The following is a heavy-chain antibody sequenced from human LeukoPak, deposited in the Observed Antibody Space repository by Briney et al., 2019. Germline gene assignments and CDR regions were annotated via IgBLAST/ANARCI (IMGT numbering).Heavy chain of an antibody. J-gene: IGHJ4*02. CDR3: ATYYYASGSSD. CDR1: GFIFSDYS. Sequence: GSLRLSCAASGFIFSDYSMSWIRQAPGKGLEWVSYISTHSTYTHYAGSVRGRFTISRDNAKNSLYLQMNSLRAEDTAVYYCATYYYASGSSDWGQGTLVTVSS. V-gene: IGHV3-11*03. D-gene: IGHD3-10*01. CDR2: ISTHSTYT.